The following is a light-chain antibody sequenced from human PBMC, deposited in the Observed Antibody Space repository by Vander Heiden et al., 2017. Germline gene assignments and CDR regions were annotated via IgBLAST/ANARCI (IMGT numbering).Light chain of an antibody. Sequence: QPVLTQPPPVSGTPGQSVTISCPGSMSTIGSHTVNWYQQSPGAAPQILIYSNKQRPAGVPDRFSGSKSGTSVALAISGVRSEDEADYYCAVWDDRLKLFGGGTKLTVL. V-gene: IGLV1-44*01. CDR1: MSTIGSHT. J-gene: IGLJ2*01. CDR3: AVWDDRLKL. CDR2: SNK.